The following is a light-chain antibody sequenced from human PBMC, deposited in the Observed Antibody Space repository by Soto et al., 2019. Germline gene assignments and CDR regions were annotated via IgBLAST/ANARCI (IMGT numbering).Light chain of an antibody. CDR2: AAS. Sequence: AIQMTQSPSSLSASVGDRVTITWRASQDISNDLGWYQQKPGKAPKLLIYAASTLHSGVPSRFSGSGSGTDFTLTISSLQPEDFATYYCLHDYNYPRTFGQGTKVEIK. J-gene: IGKJ1*01. CDR3: LHDYNYPRT. CDR1: QDISND. V-gene: IGKV1-6*01.